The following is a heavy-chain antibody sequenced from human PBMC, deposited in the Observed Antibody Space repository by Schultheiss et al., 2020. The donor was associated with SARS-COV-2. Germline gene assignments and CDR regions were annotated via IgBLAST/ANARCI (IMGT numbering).Heavy chain of an antibody. CDR1: GGSFSGYY. CDR3: AISPNYYDSSGYAP. D-gene: IGHD3-22*01. J-gene: IGHJ5*02. CDR2: IYHSGST. Sequence: SETLSLTCAVYGGSFSGYYWSWIRQPPGKGLEWIGSIYHSGSTSHNPALRSRVAISVDTSKNQFSLKLSSVTAADTAVYYCAISPNYYDSSGYAPWPLGTLVTVSS. V-gene: IGHV4-34*01.